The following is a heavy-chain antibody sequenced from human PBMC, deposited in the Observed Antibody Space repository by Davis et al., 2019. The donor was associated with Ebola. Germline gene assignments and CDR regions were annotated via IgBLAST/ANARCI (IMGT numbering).Heavy chain of an antibody. D-gene: IGHD6-19*01. V-gene: IGHV4-59*08. J-gene: IGHJ3*02. CDR3: ARPSGYSSGWYNGAAFDI. Sequence: MPSETLSLTCTVSGGSISSYYWSWIRQPPGKGLEWIGYIYYSGSTNYNPSLKSRVTISVDMSKNQFSLKLSSVTATDTAVYYCARPSGYSSGWYNGAAFDIWGQGTMVTVSS. CDR2: IYYSGST. CDR1: GGSISSYY.